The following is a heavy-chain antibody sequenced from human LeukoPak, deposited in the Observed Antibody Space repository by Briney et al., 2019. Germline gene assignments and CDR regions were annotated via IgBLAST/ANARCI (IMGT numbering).Heavy chain of an antibody. CDR2: IKQDGSEK. CDR3: ARDTRGGPPYYYYYMDV. Sequence: GGSLRLSCAASEFTFSDYFMSWIRQAPGKGLEWVANIKQDGSEKNYVESVKGRFTISRDNAKNSLYLQTNSLRAEDTAVYYCARDTRGGPPYYYYYMDVWGKGTTVTISS. D-gene: IGHD3-10*01. CDR1: EFTFSDYF. V-gene: IGHV3-7*01. J-gene: IGHJ6*03.